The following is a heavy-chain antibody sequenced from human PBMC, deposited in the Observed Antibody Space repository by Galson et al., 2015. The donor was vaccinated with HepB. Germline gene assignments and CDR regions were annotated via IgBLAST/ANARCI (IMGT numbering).Heavy chain of an antibody. J-gene: IGHJ3*02. CDR3: ARGHYGILTGDCYAFDI. Sequence: SLRLSCAASGFTFSSYSMNWVRQAPGKGLEWVSSISSSSSCKYYADSVKGRFTISRDNAKNSLYLQMNSLRAEDTAVYYCARGHYGILTGDCYAFDIWGQGTMVTVSS. V-gene: IGHV3-21*04. D-gene: IGHD3-9*01. CDR1: GFTFSSYS. CDR2: ISSSSSCK.